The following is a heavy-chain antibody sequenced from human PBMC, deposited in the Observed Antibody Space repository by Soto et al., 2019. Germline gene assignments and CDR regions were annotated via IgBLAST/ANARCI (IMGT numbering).Heavy chain of an antibody. CDR1: GFTFSSYS. V-gene: IGHV3-48*01. D-gene: IGHD2-15*01. CDR2: ISSSSSTI. CDR3: ARDKGRSPLDY. J-gene: IGHJ4*02. Sequence: EVQLVESGGGLVQPGGSLRLSCAASGFTFSSYSMNWVRQAPGKGLEWVSYISSSSSTIYYADSVKGRFTISRDNAKNSLYLQMNSLRAEDTAMYYCARDKGRSPLDYWGQGTLVTVSS.